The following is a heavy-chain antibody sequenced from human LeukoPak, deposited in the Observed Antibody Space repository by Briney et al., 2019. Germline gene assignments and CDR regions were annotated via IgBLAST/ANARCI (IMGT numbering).Heavy chain of an antibody. CDR3: AKGSLEHSYANRAYYYYYMDV. CDR2: ISYDGSNK. CDR1: GFTFSSYA. D-gene: IGHD3-16*01. Sequence: GGSLRLSCAASGFTFSSYAMHWVRQAPGKGLEWVAVISYDGSNKYYADSVKGRFTISRDNSKNTLYLQMNSLRAEDAAVYYCAKGSLEHSYANRAYYYYYMDVWGRGTTVTVSS. V-gene: IGHV3-30*04. J-gene: IGHJ6*03.